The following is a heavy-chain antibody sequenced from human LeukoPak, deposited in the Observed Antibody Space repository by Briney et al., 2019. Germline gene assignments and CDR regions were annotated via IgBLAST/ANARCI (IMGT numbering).Heavy chain of an antibody. Sequence: SETLSPTCAVYGGSFSGYYWSWIRQPPGKGLEWIGEINHSGSTNYNPSLKSRVTISVDTSKNQFSLKLSSVTAADTAVYYCAGRLNVDTAMVTGFDYWGQGTLVTVSS. J-gene: IGHJ4*02. V-gene: IGHV4-34*01. CDR2: INHSGST. CDR1: GGSFSGYY. D-gene: IGHD5-18*01. CDR3: AGRLNVDTAMVTGFDY.